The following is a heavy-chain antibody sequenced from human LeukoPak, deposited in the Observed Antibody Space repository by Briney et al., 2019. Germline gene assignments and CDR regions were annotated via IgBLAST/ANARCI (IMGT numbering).Heavy chain of an antibody. CDR2: VSGSGDTT. Sequence: GGSLRLSCAASGFAFRSYAMSWVRQAPGKGLEWVSAVSGSGDTTYYADSVKGRFTISRDNSKTTVSLQMNNLRPEDTAAYYCAKVGARGCSSSTCFIYWGQGTLVTVSS. CDR3: AKVGARGCSSSTCFIY. D-gene: IGHD2-2*01. V-gene: IGHV3-23*01. CDR1: GFAFRSYA. J-gene: IGHJ4*02.